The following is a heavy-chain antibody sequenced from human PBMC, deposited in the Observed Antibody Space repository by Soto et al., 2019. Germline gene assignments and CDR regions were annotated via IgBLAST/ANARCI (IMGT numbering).Heavy chain of an antibody. CDR3: ARPHGGSSGWDNWFDP. V-gene: IGHV4-59*01. J-gene: IGHJ5*02. Sequence: SETLSLTCTVSGGSISSYYWSWIRQPPGKGLEWIGYIHYSGSTNYNPSLKSRVTISVDTSKNQSSQKLNSVTAADTAVYYCARPHGGSSGWDNWFDPWGQGTLVTVSS. CDR2: IHYSGST. CDR1: GGSISSYY. D-gene: IGHD6-25*01.